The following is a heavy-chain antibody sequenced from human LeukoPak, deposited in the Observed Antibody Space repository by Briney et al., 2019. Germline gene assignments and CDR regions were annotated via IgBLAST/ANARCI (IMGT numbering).Heavy chain of an antibody. CDR1: GFTFSSYG. J-gene: IGHJ5*02. CDR3: AKDRCSSTSCYEKFWFDP. V-gene: IGHV3-30*02. D-gene: IGHD2-2*01. CDR2: IRYDGSSK. Sequence: PGGSLRLSCAASGFTFSSYGMHWVRQAPGKGLEWVAFIRYDGSSKYYIDSVKGRFTISRDNSKNTLYLKMNSLRAEDTAVYYCAKDRCSSTSCYEKFWFDPWGQGTLVTVSS.